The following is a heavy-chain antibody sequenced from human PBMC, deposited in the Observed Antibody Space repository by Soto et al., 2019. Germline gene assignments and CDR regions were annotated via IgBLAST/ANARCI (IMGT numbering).Heavy chain of an antibody. D-gene: IGHD2-21*01. CDR1: GGTFNTYS. Sequence: QVQLVQSGAEVKKPGSSVKVSCKDCGGTFNTYSMCWVRQAPGQGLEWMGRIIPMLGVRNYAQRFQDRVTITADKSTATVHMELSSLRSEDTAMYYCTIGSWSGEVFDIWGQGTMVTVSS. CDR3: TIGSWSGEVFDI. J-gene: IGHJ3*02. CDR2: IIPMLGVR. V-gene: IGHV1-69*02.